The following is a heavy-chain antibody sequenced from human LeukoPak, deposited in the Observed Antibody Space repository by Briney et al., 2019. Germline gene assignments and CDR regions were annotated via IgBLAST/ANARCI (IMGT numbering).Heavy chain of an antibody. Sequence: GASVKVSCKASGYTFNNYGTNWVRQAPGQGLEWMGWISGYNGNTNYTQNLQGRVTMTTDTSTSTAYMELRSLRSDDAAVYYCARSIRPSGSDYPKPNYGMDVWGQGTTVTVSS. J-gene: IGHJ6*02. CDR1: GYTFNNYG. D-gene: IGHD3-10*01. V-gene: IGHV1-18*01. CDR2: ISGYNGNT. CDR3: ARSIRPSGSDYPKPNYGMDV.